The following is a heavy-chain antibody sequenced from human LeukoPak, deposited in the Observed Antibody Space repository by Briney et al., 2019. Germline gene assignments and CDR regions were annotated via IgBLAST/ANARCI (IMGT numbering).Heavy chain of an antibody. CDR3: ARASLLTGGELDY. Sequence: GRSLRLSCAASGFTFSSYAMHWVRQAPGKGLEWVAVISYDGSNKYYADSVKGRFTISRDNSKNTLYLQMNSLRVEDTAVYYCARASLLTGGELDYWGQGTLVTVSS. CDR2: ISYDGSNK. V-gene: IGHV3-30-3*01. D-gene: IGHD7-27*01. CDR1: GFTFSSYA. J-gene: IGHJ4*02.